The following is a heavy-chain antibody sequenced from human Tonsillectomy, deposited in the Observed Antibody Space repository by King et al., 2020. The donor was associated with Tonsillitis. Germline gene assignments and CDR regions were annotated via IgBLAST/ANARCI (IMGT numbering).Heavy chain of an antibody. D-gene: IGHD6-13*01. J-gene: IGHJ4*02. CDR2: ISGGGDST. CDR3: AKENTATSGPDYFDY. Sequence: VQLVESGGGLVQPGGSLRLSCAASGFTFSSYAMNWVRQAPGKGLEWVSAISGGGDSTYDADSVKGRFNISRDNSKNTLYLQMNSLRAEDTAVYYCAKENTATSGPDYFDYWGQGTLVTVSS. V-gene: IGHV3-23*04. CDR1: GFTFSSYA.